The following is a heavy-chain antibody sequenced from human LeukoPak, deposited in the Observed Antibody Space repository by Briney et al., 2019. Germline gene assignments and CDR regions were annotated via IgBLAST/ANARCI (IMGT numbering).Heavy chain of an antibody. CDR2: IYTSGST. J-gene: IGHJ3*02. V-gene: IGHV4-4*09. CDR1: GDSISDYY. Sequence: SETLSLTCKVSGDSISDYYWSWIRQPPGKGLEWIGYIYTSGSTNYNPSLKSRLTISVDTSKNQFSLKLRSVTAADTALYYCARRGTYMVDAFDIWGQGTMVTISS. CDR3: ARRGTYMVDAFDI. D-gene: IGHD1-26*01.